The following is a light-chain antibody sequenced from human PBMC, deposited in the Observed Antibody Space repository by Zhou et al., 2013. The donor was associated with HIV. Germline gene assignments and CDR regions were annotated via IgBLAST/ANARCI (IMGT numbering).Light chain of an antibody. CDR1: QTISSS. Sequence: DIQMTQSPPSLSESVGDSVTITCRAGQTISSSLNWYQQKPGEAPKLLISEASTLQSGVPSRFIGSGSGTDFTLTISSLQPEDSATYYCQQYHSFPLTFGGGTKIEI. V-gene: IGKV1-39*01. J-gene: IGKJ4*01. CDR3: QQYHSFPLT. CDR2: EAS.